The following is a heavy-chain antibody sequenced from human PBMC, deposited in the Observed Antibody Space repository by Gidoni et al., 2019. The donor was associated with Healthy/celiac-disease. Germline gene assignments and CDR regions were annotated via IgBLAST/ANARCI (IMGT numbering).Heavy chain of an antibody. V-gene: IGHV1-69*01. J-gene: IGHJ6*02. CDR1: GGTFSSYA. Sequence: EVKKPGSSVKVSCKASGGTFSSYAISWVRQAPGQGLEWMGGIIPIFGTANYAQKFQGRVTITADESTSTAYMELSSLRSEDTAVYYCGYGDYPKGGDYYYYYGMDVWGQGTTVTVSS. CDR2: IIPIFGTA. CDR3: GYGDYPKGGDYYYYYGMDV. D-gene: IGHD4-17*01.